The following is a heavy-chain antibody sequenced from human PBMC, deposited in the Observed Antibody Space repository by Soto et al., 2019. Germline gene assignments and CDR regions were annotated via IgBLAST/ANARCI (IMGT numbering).Heavy chain of an antibody. CDR3: AKDGGGYP. CDR2: IVPVYGAV. V-gene: IGHV1-69*18. Sequence: HAQLVQSGAELRKPGSSVKVSCKASGGIFSNFAFSWARQAPGQGLEWMGTIVPVYGAVYYAHQFQGRVTITADESTTTTYMEMSGLGSKDTAVYYCAKDGGGYPWGQGTLVTVSS. D-gene: IGHD2-15*01. CDR1: GGIFSNFA. J-gene: IGHJ5*02.